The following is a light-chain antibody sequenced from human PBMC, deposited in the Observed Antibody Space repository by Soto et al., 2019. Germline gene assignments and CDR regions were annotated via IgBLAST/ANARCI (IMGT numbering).Light chain of an antibody. J-gene: IGLJ3*02. V-gene: IGLV2-11*01. CDR1: SSDIGGYDC. CDR2: DVN. Sequence: QFALTQPRSVSGSPGQSVTISCTGTSSDIGGYDCVSWYQQYPGRAPKLIIYDVNKRPSGVPDRFSGSKSGNTASLTISGLQAEDETDYYCCSYAGDFVAFGGGTKVTVL. CDR3: CSYAGDFVA.